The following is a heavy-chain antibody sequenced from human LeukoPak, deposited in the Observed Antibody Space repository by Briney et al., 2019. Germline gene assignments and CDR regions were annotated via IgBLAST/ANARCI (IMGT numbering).Heavy chain of an antibody. D-gene: IGHD4-17*01. CDR3: ARRHGDYVGSFEY. Sequence: PGGSLRLSCVASGFPFSSYWMTWVRQAPGKGLEWVANIKQDGSKKSYVDSVKGRFTISRDNAKNTVYLQMNSLRDEDTAVYYCARRHGDYVGSFEYWGQGTLVIVSS. CDR1: GFPFSSYW. CDR2: IKQDGSKK. J-gene: IGHJ4*02. V-gene: IGHV3-7*01.